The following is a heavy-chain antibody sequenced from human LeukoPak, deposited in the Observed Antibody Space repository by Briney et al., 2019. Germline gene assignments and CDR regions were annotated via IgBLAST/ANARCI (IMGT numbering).Heavy chain of an antibody. V-gene: IGHV1-69*06. Sequence: WASVKVSCKASGGTFNSYAISWVRQAPGQGLEWMGGIIPMSDTANYPQKFRGRLTITADIPTSTAYMELSSLRSEDTAVYYCARESCSGGSCYLGAFDIWGQGTMVTVSS. CDR3: ARESCSGGSCYLGAFDI. CDR2: IIPMSDTA. D-gene: IGHD2-15*01. CDR1: GGTFNSYA. J-gene: IGHJ3*02.